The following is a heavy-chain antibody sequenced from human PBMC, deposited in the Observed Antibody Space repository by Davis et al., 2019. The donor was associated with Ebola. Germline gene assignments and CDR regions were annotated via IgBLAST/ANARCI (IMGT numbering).Heavy chain of an antibody. J-gene: IGHJ3*02. CDR1: GFILDDYA. Sequence: SPKIPCAAPGFILDDYAMHWVRLVPGKGLEWVSGICCNSFNIFYADSVKGRFIISRDNAKTSMYLQMNSRRAEDTALYYCAKDRADFSAFDIWGHGTMVTVSS. D-gene: IGHD2/OR15-2a*01. CDR3: AKDRADFSAFDI. CDR2: ICCNSFNI. V-gene: IGHV3-9*01.